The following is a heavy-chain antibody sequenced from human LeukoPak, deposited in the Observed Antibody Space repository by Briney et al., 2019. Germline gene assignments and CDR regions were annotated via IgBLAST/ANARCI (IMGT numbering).Heavy chain of an antibody. CDR1: GGSISSYY. D-gene: IGHD3-10*01. V-gene: IGHV4-59*12. CDR2: MYRSGTA. CDR3: ARLKDFTGKEYYFSDL. Sequence: PSETLSLTCTVSGGSISSYYWSWIRQPPGKGLEWIGEMYRSGTAHYNPSLKSRVTILIDNSKNQLSLELTSVTAADTAVYFCARLKDFTGKEYYFSDLWGRGALVTVSS. J-gene: IGHJ2*01.